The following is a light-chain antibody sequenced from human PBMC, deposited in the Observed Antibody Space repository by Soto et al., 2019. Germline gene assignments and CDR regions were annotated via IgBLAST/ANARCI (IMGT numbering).Light chain of an antibody. CDR1: SSDVGAYNS. Sequence: QSVLTQPASVSGSPGQSITISCTGTSSDVGAYNSVSWYQQHPGKAPKLIIYDVSYRPSGVSNRFSGSKSGNTASLTISGLQAEDEADYYGSSYTSIDTPVFGTGTKVTVL. CDR2: DVS. CDR3: SSYTSIDTPV. V-gene: IGLV2-14*01. J-gene: IGLJ1*01.